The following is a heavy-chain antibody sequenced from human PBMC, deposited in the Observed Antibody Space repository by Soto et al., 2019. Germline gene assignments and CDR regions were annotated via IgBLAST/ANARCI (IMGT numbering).Heavy chain of an antibody. Sequence: SQTLSLTCAISGDSVSSNSAAWNWLRQSPSRRLEWLGRTYYRSKWYNDYAVSGKGRININPATSKNQFTMQLNPETPEETAVYYCARGRSGWYKYYYGIDVCDKGTTVTV. CDR2: TYYRSKWYN. D-gene: IGHD6-19*01. V-gene: IGHV6-1*01. CDR3: ARGRSGWYKYYYGIDV. CDR1: GDSVSSNSAA. J-gene: IGHJ6*04.